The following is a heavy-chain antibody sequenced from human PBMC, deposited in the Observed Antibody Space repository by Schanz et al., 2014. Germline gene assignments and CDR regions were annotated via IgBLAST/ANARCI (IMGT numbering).Heavy chain of an antibody. J-gene: IGHJ4*02. D-gene: IGHD3-9*01. Sequence: VQLVESGGGVVQPGKSLRLSCAASGFAFSDYGMHWVRQAPGKGLEWVSVIAGDGGGPNYADSVKGRFTISRDNSDITMYLQMNNLRAEDTAVYYCARGTGTFDSWGQGTLVTVSS. CDR1: GFAFSDYG. CDR2: IAGDGGGP. CDR3: ARGTGTFDS. V-gene: IGHV3-23*04.